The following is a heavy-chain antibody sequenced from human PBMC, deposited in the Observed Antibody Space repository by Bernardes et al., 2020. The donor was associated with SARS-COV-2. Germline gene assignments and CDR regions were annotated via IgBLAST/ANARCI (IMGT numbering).Heavy chain of an antibody. D-gene: IGHD6-13*01. Sequence: SVKVSCKASGGTFSSYAISWVRQAPGQGLEWMGRIIPIFGTANYAQKFQGRVTITADESTSTAYMELSSLRSEDTAVYYCARDQHRRIAAAGELDYWGQGTLVTVSS. CDR1: GGTFSSYA. CDR2: IIPIFGTA. CDR3: ARDQHRRIAAAGELDY. J-gene: IGHJ4*02. V-gene: IGHV1-69*13.